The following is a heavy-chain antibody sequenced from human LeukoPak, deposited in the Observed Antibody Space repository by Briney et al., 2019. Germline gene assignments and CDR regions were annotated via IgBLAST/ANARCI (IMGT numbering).Heavy chain of an antibody. J-gene: IGHJ4*02. CDR1: GFTFSSYS. V-gene: IGHV3-48*01. CDR2: ISSSSSTI. CDR3: ARGGDSSGCDY. D-gene: IGHD3-22*01. Sequence: GGSLRLSCAASGFTFSSYSMNWVRQAPGKGLEWVSYISSSSSTIYYADSVKGRFTISRDNAKNSLYLQMNSLRAEDTAVYYCARGGDSSGCDYWGQGTLVTVSS.